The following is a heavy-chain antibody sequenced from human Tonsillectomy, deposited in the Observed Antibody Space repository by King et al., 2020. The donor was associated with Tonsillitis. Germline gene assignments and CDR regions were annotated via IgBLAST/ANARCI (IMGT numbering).Heavy chain of an antibody. CDR2: SYDSAST. Sequence: VQLQESGPRLVKPSETLSLSCTVSGGAFSSYYWSWIRQPPGKGLDCIGESYDSASTNYNTSLTSRVTISVDTTTNQVSLKLSPVTAADTAVYYCARVGWSGIVVLTYYFDYWGQGTLVTVSS. CDR3: ARVGWSGIVVLTYYFDY. J-gene: IGHJ4*02. D-gene: IGHD2-15*01. CDR1: GGAFSSYY. V-gene: IGHV4-59*01.